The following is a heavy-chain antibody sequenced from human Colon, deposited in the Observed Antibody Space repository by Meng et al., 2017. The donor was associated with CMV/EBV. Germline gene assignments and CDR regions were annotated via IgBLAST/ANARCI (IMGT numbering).Heavy chain of an antibody. CDR2: ISGDSNYK. Sequence: GGSLRLSCAASGFMFSRYRMAWVRQAPGKGLEWVSSISGDSNYKYDSQSLKGRFAISRDNAKNSVYLQMNSLRAEDTAVYYCVRDKSPLLYFGDIDAGMDVWGQGTTVTVSS. V-gene: IGHV3-21*01. D-gene: IGHD3-10*01. CDR3: VRDKSPLLYFGDIDAGMDV. J-gene: IGHJ6*02. CDR1: GFMFSRYR.